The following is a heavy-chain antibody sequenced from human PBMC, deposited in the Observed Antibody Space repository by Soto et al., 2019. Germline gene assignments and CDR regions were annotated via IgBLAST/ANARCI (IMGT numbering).Heavy chain of an antibody. J-gene: IGHJ4*02. CDR2: IDWDDDK. Sequence: GSGPTLVNTTQTLTLTCTFSGFSLSTSGVCVSWIRQPPGKALEWLARIDWDDDKYYSTSLKTRLTISKDTSKNQVVLTMTNMDPVDTATYYCARLNWNYCSGDYWGQGTLVTVSS. D-gene: IGHD1-7*01. CDR3: ARLNWNYCSGDY. V-gene: IGHV2-70*11. CDR1: GFSLSTSGVC.